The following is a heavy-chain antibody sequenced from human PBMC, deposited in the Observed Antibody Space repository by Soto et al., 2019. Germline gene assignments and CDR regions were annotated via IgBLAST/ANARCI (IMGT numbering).Heavy chain of an antibody. J-gene: IGHJ4*02. D-gene: IGHD2-21*01. CDR3: ASDEVGDSPFDY. V-gene: IGHV4-61*01. CDR1: GGSVSSGSYY. Sequence: SETLSLTCTVSGGSVSSGSYYWSWIRQPPGKGLEWIGYIYYSGSTNYNPSLKSRVTISVDTSKNQFSLKLSSVTAADTAVYYCASDEVGDSPFDYWGQGTLVTVSS. CDR2: IYYSGST.